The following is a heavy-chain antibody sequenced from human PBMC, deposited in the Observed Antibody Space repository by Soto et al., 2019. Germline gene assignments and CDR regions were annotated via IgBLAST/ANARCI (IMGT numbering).Heavy chain of an antibody. CDR1: GFTFSSYG. V-gene: IGHV3-33*08. CDR3: ARGYCSSTSCYYYMDV. D-gene: IGHD2-2*01. J-gene: IGHJ6*03. CDR2: IWYDGSNK. Sequence: PGGSLRLSCAASGFTFSSYGMHWVRQAPGKGLEWVAVIWYDGSNKYYADSVKGRFTISRDNSKNTLYLQMNSLRAEDTAVYYCARGYCSSTSCYYYMDVWGKGTTVTVSS.